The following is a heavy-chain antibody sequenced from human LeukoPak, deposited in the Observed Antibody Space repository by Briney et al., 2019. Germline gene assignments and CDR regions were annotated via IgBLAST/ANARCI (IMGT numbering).Heavy chain of an antibody. D-gene: IGHD6-13*01. J-gene: IGHJ4*02. V-gene: IGHV3-21*01. CDR3: ARDGAAAAGRYFDY. CDR2: ISTTSAYI. CDR1: GFTFSSYS. Sequence: GGSLRLSCAASGFTFSSYSMNWVRQAPGKGLEWVSSISTTSAYIYYADSVKGRLTTSRDNAKSSLYLEMNSLRAEDTAVYYCARDGAAAAGRYFDYWGQGSLVTVSS.